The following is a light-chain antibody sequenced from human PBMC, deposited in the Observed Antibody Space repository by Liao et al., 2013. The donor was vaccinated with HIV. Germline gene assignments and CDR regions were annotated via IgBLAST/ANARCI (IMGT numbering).Light chain of an antibody. Sequence: SYVLTQPPSVSVAPGETATITCGGNYIGNKGVYWYQQKPGQAPVMVISYDSDRPSGIPERFSGSNSGNTATLTISRVEAGDEADYYCQVWDRSSDEGVFGGGTKVTVL. CDR2: YDS. V-gene: IGLV3-21*01. J-gene: IGLJ2*01. CDR1: YIGNKG. CDR3: QVWDRSSDEGV.